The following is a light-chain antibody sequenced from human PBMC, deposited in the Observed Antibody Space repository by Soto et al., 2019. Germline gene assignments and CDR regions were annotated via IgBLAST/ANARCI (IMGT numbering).Light chain of an antibody. CDR2: GAS. V-gene: IGKV3D-20*02. Sequence: ELVLTQSPGTLSLSPGERATLSCRASQTVNNNYLAWYQQIPGQAPRLLISGASGRATGTPDRFSGSASGTDFTLTISRLEPEDFAVYYCQHRSNWPPTFGQGTKV. CDR1: QTVNNNY. CDR3: QHRSNWPPT. J-gene: IGKJ1*01.